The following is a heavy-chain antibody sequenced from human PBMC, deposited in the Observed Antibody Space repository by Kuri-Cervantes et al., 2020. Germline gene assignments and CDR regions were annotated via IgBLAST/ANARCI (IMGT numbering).Heavy chain of an antibody. V-gene: IGHV3-48*01. CDR2: ISSSSSTI. CDR3: ARGWFGELGGYYFDY. CDR1: GFTFSSYS. Sequence: GGSLRLSCAASGFTFSSYSMNWVRQAPGKGLEWVSYISSSSSTIYYADSVKGRFTISRDNSKNTLYLQMNSLRAEDTAVYYCARGWFGELGGYYFDYWGQGTLVTVSS. D-gene: IGHD3-10*01. J-gene: IGHJ4*02.